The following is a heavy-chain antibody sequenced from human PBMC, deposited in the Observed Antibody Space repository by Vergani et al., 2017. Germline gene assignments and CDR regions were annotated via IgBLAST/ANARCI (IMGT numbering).Heavy chain of an antibody. J-gene: IGHJ4*02. CDR3: ARGSGSYYVGDY. D-gene: IGHD1-26*01. CDR1: GFTFSSYG. V-gene: IGHV3-33*01. Sequence: QVQLVESGGGVVQPGRSLRLSCAASGFTFSSYGMHWVRQAPGKGLEWVAVIWYDGSNKYYADSVKGRFTISRDNSKNTLYLQMNSLRAEDTAVYYCARGSGSYYVGDYWGQGTLVTVSS. CDR2: IWYDGSNK.